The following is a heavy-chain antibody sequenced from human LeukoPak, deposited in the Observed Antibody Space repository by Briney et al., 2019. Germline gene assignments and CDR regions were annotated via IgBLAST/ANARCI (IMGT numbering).Heavy chain of an antibody. CDR1: GGSFSGYY. J-gene: IGHJ4*02. V-gene: IGHV4-34*01. Sequence: SETLSLTCAVYGGSFSGYYWSWIRQPPGKGLEWIGEINHSGSTNYNPSLKSRVTISVDTSKNQFSLKLSSVTAADTAVYYCARDAPHPRYYYDSSGYSQFPDFDYWGQGTLVTVSS. D-gene: IGHD3-22*01. CDR3: ARDAPHPRYYYDSSGYSQFPDFDY. CDR2: INHSGST.